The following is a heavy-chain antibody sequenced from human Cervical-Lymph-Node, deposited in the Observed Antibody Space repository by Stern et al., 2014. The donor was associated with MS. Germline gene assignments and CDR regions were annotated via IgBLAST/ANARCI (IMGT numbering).Heavy chain of an antibody. Sequence: VQLEESGPGLVKPSETLSLTCTVSGGSISSYYWSWIRQPPGKGLEWIGYIYYSGSTNYNPSLKSRVTISVDTSKNQFSLKLSSVTAADTAVYYCARRLGSGWYRPWGQGTLVTVSS. CDR3: ARRLGSGWYRP. D-gene: IGHD6-19*01. V-gene: IGHV4-59*01. CDR2: IYYSGST. CDR1: GGSISSYY. J-gene: IGHJ5*02.